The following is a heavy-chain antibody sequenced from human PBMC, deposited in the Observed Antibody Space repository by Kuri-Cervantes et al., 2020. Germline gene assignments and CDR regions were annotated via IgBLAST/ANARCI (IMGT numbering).Heavy chain of an antibody. CDR1: GFTFSSYA. CDR3: ARVFTGTRDVWYYHYMDV. CDR2: ISGSGGST. D-gene: IGHD1-7*01. J-gene: IGHJ6*03. V-gene: IGHV3-23*01. Sequence: GESLKISCAASGFTFSSYAMSWVRQASGKGLEWVLAISGSGGSTYYADSVKGRFTISRDNSKNTLYLQMNSLRAEDTAVYYCARVFTGTRDVWYYHYMDVWGKGTTVTVSS.